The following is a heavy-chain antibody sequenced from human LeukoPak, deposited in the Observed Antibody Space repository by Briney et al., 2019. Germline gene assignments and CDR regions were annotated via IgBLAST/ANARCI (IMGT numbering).Heavy chain of an antibody. CDR1: GYTLTELS. Sequence: ASVKVSCKVSGYTLTELSMHWVRQAPGKGLGWMGGFDPEDGETIYAQKFQGRVTMTEDTSTDTAYMELSSLRSEDTAVYYCATARSAGVVRGVIRYFDYWGQGTLVTVSS. J-gene: IGHJ4*02. V-gene: IGHV1-24*01. CDR3: ATARSAGVVRGVIRYFDY. CDR2: FDPEDGET. D-gene: IGHD3-10*01.